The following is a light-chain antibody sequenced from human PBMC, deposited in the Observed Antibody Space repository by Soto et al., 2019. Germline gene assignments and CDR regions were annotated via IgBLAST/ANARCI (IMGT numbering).Light chain of an antibody. V-gene: IGKV3-11*01. CDR2: DAS. J-gene: IGKJ3*01. CDR3: QQRSNWLFT. CDR1: QSVSSY. Sequence: EIVLTQSPATRSSSPGARATLSCRASQSVSSYLAWYQQKPGQAPRLLIYDASNRATGIPARFSGSGSGTNFALAISSLVHDDFAVYYCQQRSNWLFTFGPGTKVDIK.